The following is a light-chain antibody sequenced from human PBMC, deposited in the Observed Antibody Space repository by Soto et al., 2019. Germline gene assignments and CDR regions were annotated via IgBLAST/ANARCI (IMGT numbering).Light chain of an antibody. CDR3: SSYTSSITYV. Sequence: QSVLTQPASVSGSPGQSITISCTGTSSDIGDYNYVSWYQQRPEKAPELMIYGVNNRPPGVSNRFSGSKSGNTASLTISGLQAEDEADYYCSSYTSSITYVFGTGTKSPS. CDR1: SSDIGDYNY. J-gene: IGLJ1*01. V-gene: IGLV2-14*01. CDR2: GVN.